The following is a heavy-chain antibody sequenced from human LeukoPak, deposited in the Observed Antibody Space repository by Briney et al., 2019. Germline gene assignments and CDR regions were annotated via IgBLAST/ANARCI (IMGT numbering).Heavy chain of an antibody. CDR3: ARAMYSSSWYEDYYYYYMDV. CDR1: GYTLTSYD. Sequence: ASVKVSCKASGYTLTSYDINWVRQATGQGLEWMGWMNPNSGNTGYAQKFQGRVTITRNTSISTAYMELSSLRSEDTAVYYCARAMYSSSWYEDYYYYYMDVWGKGTTVTVSS. CDR2: MNPNSGNT. J-gene: IGHJ6*03. V-gene: IGHV1-8*03. D-gene: IGHD6-13*01.